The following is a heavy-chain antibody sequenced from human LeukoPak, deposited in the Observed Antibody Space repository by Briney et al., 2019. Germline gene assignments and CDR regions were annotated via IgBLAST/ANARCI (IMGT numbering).Heavy chain of an antibody. V-gene: IGHV3-48*02. D-gene: IGHD6-19*01. CDR1: GFTFSSYS. J-gene: IGHJ4*02. CDR2: TSTTSSSI. Sequence: GGSLRLSCAASGFTFSSYSMNWVRQAAGKVLEWVSFTSTTSSSIYYADSVKGRFTISRDNAKNSLYLQMSSLRDEDTAVYYCARMRSGWYIDYWGQGTLVTVSS. CDR3: ARMRSGWYIDY.